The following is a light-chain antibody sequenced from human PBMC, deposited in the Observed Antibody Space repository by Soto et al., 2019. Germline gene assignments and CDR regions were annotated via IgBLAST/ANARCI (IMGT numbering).Light chain of an antibody. Sequence: DIQMTQSPSSLSASVGDRVTITCRASQDISNYLAWYQQKPGKVPKLLIYAAFTLHSGVPSRFSGSGSGTDFTLPISGLQPEDVANYYCQNYNGAPWTFGQGTKVEIE. CDR3: QNYNGAPWT. V-gene: IGKV1-27*01. CDR2: AAF. CDR1: QDISNY. J-gene: IGKJ1*01.